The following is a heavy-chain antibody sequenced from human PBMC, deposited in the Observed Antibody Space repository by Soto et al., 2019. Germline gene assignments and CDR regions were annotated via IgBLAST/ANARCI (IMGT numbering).Heavy chain of an antibody. V-gene: IGHV1-3*01. J-gene: IGHJ6*02. CDR2: INAGNGNT. CDR3: ARGRLFGADYYCYGMDV. Sequence: ASVKVSCKASGYTFTSYAMHWVRQAPGQRLEWMGWINAGNGNTKYSQKFQGRVTITRDTSASTAYMELSSLRSEDTAVYYCARGRLFGADYYCYGMDVWGQGTTVTVSS. CDR1: GYTFTSYA. D-gene: IGHD3-10*01.